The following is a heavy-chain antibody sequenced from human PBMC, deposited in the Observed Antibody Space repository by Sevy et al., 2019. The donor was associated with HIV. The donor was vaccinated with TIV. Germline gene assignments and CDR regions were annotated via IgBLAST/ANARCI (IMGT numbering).Heavy chain of an antibody. V-gene: IGHV4-4*07. CDR1: GGSISSYY. D-gene: IGHD2-15*01. J-gene: IGHJ5*02. CDR2: IYTSGST. CDR3: ARDEGYCSGGSCYPPYNWFDP. Sequence: SETLSLTCTVSGGSISSYYWSWIRQPAGKGLEWIGRIYTSGSTNYNPSLKSRVTMSVDTSKNQFSLKLSSVTAADTAMYYCARDEGYCSGGSCYPPYNWFDPWGQGTLVTVSS.